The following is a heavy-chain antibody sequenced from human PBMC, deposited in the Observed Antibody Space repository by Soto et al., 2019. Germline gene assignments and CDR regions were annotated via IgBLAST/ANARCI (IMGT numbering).Heavy chain of an antibody. D-gene: IGHD4-4*01. Sequence: GGSLRLSCAASGFTFSSYGMHWVRQAPGKGLEWVAVISYDGSNKYYADSVKGRFTISRDNSKNTLYLQMNSLRAEDTAVYYCAKDSMTTFPDGMVYYYYYMDVWGKGTTVTVSS. CDR3: AKDSMTTFPDGMVYYYYYMDV. CDR1: GFTFSSYG. CDR2: ISYDGSNK. V-gene: IGHV3-30*18. J-gene: IGHJ6*03.